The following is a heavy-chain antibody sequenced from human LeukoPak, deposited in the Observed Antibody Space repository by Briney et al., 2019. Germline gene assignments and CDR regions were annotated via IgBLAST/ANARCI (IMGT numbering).Heavy chain of an antibody. V-gene: IGHV1-69*01. CDR1: GGTFSSYA. CDR3: ARDREIITMIGPGAFDI. D-gene: IGHD3-22*01. CDR2: IIPIFGTA. Sequence: ASVTVSCTASGGTFSSYAISWVRQAPGQGLEWVGGIIPIFGTANYAQKFQGRVTITADESTSTAYMELSSLRSEDTAVYYCARDREIITMIGPGAFDIWGQGTMVTVSS. J-gene: IGHJ3*02.